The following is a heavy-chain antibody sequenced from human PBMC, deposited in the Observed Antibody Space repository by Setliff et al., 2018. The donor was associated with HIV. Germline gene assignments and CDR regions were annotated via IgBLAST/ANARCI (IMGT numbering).Heavy chain of an antibody. CDR1: GGSFSGYY. Sequence: PSETLSLTCAVYGGSFSGYYWSWIRQPPGKGLEWIGEINYGGNTHYNPSLRSRGTISVDASKGQLTLNLNSVTAADTAVYYCARVLSSGYAGPFDSWGQGILVTVSS. J-gene: IGHJ5*01. CDR2: INYGGNT. V-gene: IGHV4-34*01. D-gene: IGHD3-22*01. CDR3: ARVLSSGYAGPFDS.